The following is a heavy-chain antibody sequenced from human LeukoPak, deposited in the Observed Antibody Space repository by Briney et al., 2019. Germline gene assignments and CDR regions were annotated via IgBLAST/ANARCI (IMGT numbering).Heavy chain of an antibody. CDR1: GFTFSSYS. CDR2: ISGSSSYI. Sequence: GGSLRLSCAASGFTFSSYSMSWVRQAPGTGLEWVSSISGSSSYIYYAHSVKGRFTISRDNDKNSLYLQMNSLRAEDTALYYCARRVATANDAFDIWGQGTMVTVSS. V-gene: IGHV3-21*01. D-gene: IGHD2-21*01. CDR3: ARRVATANDAFDI. J-gene: IGHJ3*02.